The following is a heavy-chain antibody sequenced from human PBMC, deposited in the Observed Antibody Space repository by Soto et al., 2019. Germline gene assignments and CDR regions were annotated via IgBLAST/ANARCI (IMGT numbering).Heavy chain of an antibody. CDR1: VHTFKKPG. CDR3: VVWTVIQTGGTCVDF. V-gene: IGHV1-18*04. CDR2: IDADNGEP. Sequence: QIQALQSGPEVRKPGTSVKVSCKTSVHTFKKPGSSWVRQSLGQGLVWMGWIDADNGEPKYAQKSRDRVTLTTDTATRTASMVTRALSSDDPAVCFCVVWTVIQTGGTCVDFWGPETLVTFSS. J-gene: IGHJ4*01. D-gene: IGHD5-18*01.